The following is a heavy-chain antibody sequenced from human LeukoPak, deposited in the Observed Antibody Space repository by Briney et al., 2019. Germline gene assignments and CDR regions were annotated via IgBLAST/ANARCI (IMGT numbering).Heavy chain of an antibody. V-gene: IGHV3-30-3*01. D-gene: IGHD6-19*01. CDR3: ATTAVADAYYYYGMDV. CDR2: ISYDGSNK. Sequence: GRSLRLSCSASGFTFTSYAMHWVRQAPGKGLEWVAVISYDGSNKYYADSVKGRFTISRDNSKNTLYLQMNSLRAEDTAVYYCATTAVADAYYYYGMDVWGQGTTVTVSS. J-gene: IGHJ6*02. CDR1: GFTFTSYA.